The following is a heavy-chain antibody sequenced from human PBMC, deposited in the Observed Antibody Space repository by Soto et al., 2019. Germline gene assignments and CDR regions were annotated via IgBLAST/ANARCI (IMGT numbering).Heavy chain of an antibody. D-gene: IGHD3-22*01. CDR3: ARIGYDDSNGYSLSYFDY. J-gene: IGHJ4*02. Sequence: SGPTLVNPTQTLTLTCTFSGFSLSTSGVGVGWIRQPPGKALEWLALIYWNDDKRYSPSLKSRLTITKDTSKNQVVLTMTNMDPVDTATYYCARIGYDDSNGYSLSYFDYWGKGSLVTVSS. CDR2: IYWNDDK. CDR1: GFSLSTSGVG. V-gene: IGHV2-5*01.